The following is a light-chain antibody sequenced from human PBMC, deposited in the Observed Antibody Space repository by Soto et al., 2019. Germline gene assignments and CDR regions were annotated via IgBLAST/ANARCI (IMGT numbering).Light chain of an antibody. J-gene: IGLJ1*01. Sequence: QSVLTQPPSASGFPGQSVTISCTGTSSDVGYYDDVSWYQQHPGKATKLVIYEVTKRPSGVPDRVAASKSGNTASLTVSGLRGEDEADYCGSSYAGSTNFVFGSGTKVTVL. CDR3: SSYAGSTNFV. V-gene: IGLV2-8*01. CDR1: SSDVGYYDD. CDR2: EVT.